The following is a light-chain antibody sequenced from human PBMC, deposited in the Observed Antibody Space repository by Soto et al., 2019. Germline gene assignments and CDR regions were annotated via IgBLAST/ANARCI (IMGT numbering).Light chain of an antibody. CDR2: WAS. CDR3: QQYSSTPFT. V-gene: IGKV4-1*01. CDR1: QSAFSNSNNKNY. J-gene: IGKJ3*01. Sequence: DIVMTQSPDSLSVSLGERATIYCKSSQSAFSNSNNKNYLAWYQQIPGQPPKLLISWASTRESGVPDRFSGSGSGTDFTLTISSLQTEDVAVYYCQQYSSTPFTFGPGTKVDIK.